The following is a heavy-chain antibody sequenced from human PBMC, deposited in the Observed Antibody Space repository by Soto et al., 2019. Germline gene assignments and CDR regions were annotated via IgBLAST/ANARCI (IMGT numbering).Heavy chain of an antibody. Sequence: GESMKISCKASGYSFTTYWIGWVRQMPGKGLEWMGIIYPGDSDTRYSPSFQGQVTISADKSISTAYLRWSSLKASDTAMFYCARQGYYYGMDVWGQGTTVTVSS. CDR3: ARQGYYYGMDV. CDR2: IYPGDSDT. V-gene: IGHV5-51*01. J-gene: IGHJ6*02. CDR1: GYSFTTYW.